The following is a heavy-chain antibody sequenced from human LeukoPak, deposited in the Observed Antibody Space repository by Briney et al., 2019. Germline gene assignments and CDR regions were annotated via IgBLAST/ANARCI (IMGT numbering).Heavy chain of an antibody. Sequence: GASVKVSCKASGYTFINYVMHWVRQAPGQSLEWMGWINAGNGNTKYSQKFQDRVSITRDTSASTAYMELSSLRSEDTAIYFCAREDIVVMVATTGFDYWGQGTLVTVSS. J-gene: IGHJ4*02. CDR1: GYTFINYV. D-gene: IGHD2-15*01. CDR3: AREDIVVMVATTGFDY. CDR2: INAGNGNT. V-gene: IGHV1-3*01.